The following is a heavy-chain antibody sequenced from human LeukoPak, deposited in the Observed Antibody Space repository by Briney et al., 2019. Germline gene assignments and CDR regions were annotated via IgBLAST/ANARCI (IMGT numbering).Heavy chain of an antibody. D-gene: IGHD3/OR15-3a*01. CDR2: IYYGGTT. V-gene: IGHV4-39*01. J-gene: IGHJ4*02. Sequence: SETLSLTCTVSGGSIRGSTSYWGWIRQPPGKGLEWIGNIYYGGTTYYNPSLKSQVSISIDTSKNQFSLKLTSVTAADTAVYYCARQTGSGLFILPGGQGTLVTVSS. CDR3: ARQTGSGLFILP. CDR1: GGSIRGSTSY.